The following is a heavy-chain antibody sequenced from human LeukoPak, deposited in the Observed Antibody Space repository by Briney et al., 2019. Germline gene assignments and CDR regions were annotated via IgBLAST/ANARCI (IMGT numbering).Heavy chain of an antibody. CDR2: FDPEDGET. CDR3: ATEGYSSSWAYAFDI. J-gene: IGHJ3*02. Sequence: GASVKVSCKVSGYTLTELSMHWVRQAPGKGLEWMGGFDPEDGETIYAQKFQGRVTMTEDTSTDTAYMELRSLRSEDTAVYYCATEGYSSSWAYAFDIWGQGTMVTVSS. D-gene: IGHD6-13*01. CDR1: GYTLTELS. V-gene: IGHV1-24*01.